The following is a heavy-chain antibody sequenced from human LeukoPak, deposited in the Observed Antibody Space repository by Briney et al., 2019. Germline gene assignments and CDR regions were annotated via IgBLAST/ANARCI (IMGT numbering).Heavy chain of an antibody. V-gene: IGHV3-7*03. D-gene: IGHD3-3*01. CDR3: AKDRTRQAY. CDR2: IKGDGSDK. J-gene: IGHJ4*02. Sequence: GGSLRLSCAASGFTFSNYWMSWVRQTPGKGLEWVANIKGDGSDKYYVDSLKGRFTISRDNAKNSLYLQMNSLRAEDTAVYYCAKDRTRQAYWGQGTLVTVSS. CDR1: GFTFSNYW.